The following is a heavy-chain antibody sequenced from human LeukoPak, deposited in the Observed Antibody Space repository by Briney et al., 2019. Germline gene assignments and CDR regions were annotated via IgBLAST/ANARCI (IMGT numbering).Heavy chain of an antibody. Sequence: PSETLSLTCTVSGYSISSGYYWGWIRQPPGKGLEWIGSIYHSGSTYYNPSLKSRVTISVDTSKNQFSLKLTSVTAADTAVYYCARTLTDYSSGWLDYWGPGTLVTVSS. V-gene: IGHV4-38-2*02. CDR2: IYHSGST. CDR3: ARTLTDYSSGWLDY. J-gene: IGHJ4*02. CDR1: GYSISSGYY. D-gene: IGHD6-19*01.